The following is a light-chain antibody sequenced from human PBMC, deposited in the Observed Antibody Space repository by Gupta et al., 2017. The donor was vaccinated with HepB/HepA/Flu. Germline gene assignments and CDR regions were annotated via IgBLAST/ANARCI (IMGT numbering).Light chain of an antibody. CDR3: QQYSAWPRT. CDR2: ATT. Sequence: EVVLTQSPATLSVSPGERATLSCRASQSVYSNLAWYQQNPGRAPRLLIVATTTGPTDIPTWRGRRGSRTEFTPTSSIVHSEDAADYYYQQYSAWPRTFGQGTNVEI. J-gene: IGKJ1*01. V-gene: IGKV3-15*01. CDR1: QSVYSN.